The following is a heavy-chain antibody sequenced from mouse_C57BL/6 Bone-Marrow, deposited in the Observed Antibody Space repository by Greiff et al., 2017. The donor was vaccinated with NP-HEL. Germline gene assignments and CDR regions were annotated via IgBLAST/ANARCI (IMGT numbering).Heavy chain of an antibody. J-gene: IGHJ2*01. V-gene: IGHV1-61*01. D-gene: IGHD1-1*01. CDR3: ARYNYGSSYFDY. Sequence: QVQLQQPGAELVRPGSSVKLSCKASGYTFTSYWMDWVKQRPGQGLEWIGNIYPSDSETHYNQKFKDKATLTVDKSSSTAYMQLSSLTSEDSAVYYCARYNYGSSYFDYWGKGTTLTVSS. CDR1: GYTFTSYW. CDR2: IYPSDSET.